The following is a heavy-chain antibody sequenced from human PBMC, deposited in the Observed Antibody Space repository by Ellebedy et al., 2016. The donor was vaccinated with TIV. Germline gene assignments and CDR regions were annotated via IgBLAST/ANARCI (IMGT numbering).Heavy chain of an antibody. CDR1: GYTFTSYD. D-gene: IGHD1-26*01. CDR3: ATRWGPIDY. CDR2: FDPEDGET. J-gene: IGHJ4*02. Sequence: ASVKVSCXASGYTFTSYDINWVRQATGQGLEWMGGFDPEDGETIYAQKFQGRVTMTEDTSTDTAYMELSSLRSEDTAVHYCATRWGPIDYWGQGTLVTVSS. V-gene: IGHV1-24*01.